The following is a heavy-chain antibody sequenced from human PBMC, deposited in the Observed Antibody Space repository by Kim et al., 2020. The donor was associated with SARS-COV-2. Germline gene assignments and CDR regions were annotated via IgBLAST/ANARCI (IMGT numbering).Heavy chain of an antibody. CDR1: GGSISSGDYY. D-gene: IGHD6-6*01. CDR3: ASAAIAARQPFDY. CDR2: IYYSGST. J-gene: IGHJ4*02. V-gene: IGHV4-30-4*01. Sequence: SETLSLTCTVSGGSISSGDYYWSWIRQPPGKGLEWIGYIYYSGSTYYNPSLKSRVTISVDTSKNQFSLKLSSVTAADTAVYYCASAAIAARQPFDYWGQGTLVTVSS.